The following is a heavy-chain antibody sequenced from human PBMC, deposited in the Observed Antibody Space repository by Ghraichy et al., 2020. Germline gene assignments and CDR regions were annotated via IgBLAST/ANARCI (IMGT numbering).Heavy chain of an antibody. CDR3: ARGGRNCSGGSCYPALDY. D-gene: IGHD2-15*01. Sequence: SETLSLTCAVYGGSFSGYYWTWIRQPPGKGLEWIGDISHSGRTNYNPSLKSLVTISVDASKNQFSLTLSSVTAADTATYYCARGGRNCSGGSCYPALDYLGQGTLVSVSS. CDR2: ISHSGRT. J-gene: IGHJ4*02. CDR1: GGSFSGYY. V-gene: IGHV4-34*01.